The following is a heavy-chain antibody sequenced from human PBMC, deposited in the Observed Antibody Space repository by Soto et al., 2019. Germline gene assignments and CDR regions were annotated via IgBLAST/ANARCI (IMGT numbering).Heavy chain of an antibody. CDR2: IYYSGST. J-gene: IGHJ4*02. Sequence: PSETLSLTGTVSGGSVSSGSYYWSWIRQPPGTGLEWVGYIYYSGSTNYNPSLKSRVTISVDTSKNQFSLKLSSVTAADTAVYYCASRQWLGYDYWGQGTLVTVSS. V-gene: IGHV4-61*01. CDR1: GGSVSSGSYY. D-gene: IGHD6-19*01. CDR3: ASRQWLGYDY.